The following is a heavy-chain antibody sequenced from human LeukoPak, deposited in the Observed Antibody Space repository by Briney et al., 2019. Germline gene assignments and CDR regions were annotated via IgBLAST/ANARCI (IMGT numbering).Heavy chain of an antibody. J-gene: IGHJ3*02. CDR2: IWYDGSNK. D-gene: IGHD3-10*01. CDR3: AKDNSLWFGVSRAFDI. V-gene: IGHV3-33*06. CDR1: VFTFSSYG. Sequence: GGSLRLSCAASVFTFSSYGMHWVRQAPGKGLEWVAVIWYDGSNKYYADSVKGRFTISRDNSKNTLYLQMNSLRAEDTAVYYCAKDNSLWFGVSRAFDIWGQGTMVTVSS.